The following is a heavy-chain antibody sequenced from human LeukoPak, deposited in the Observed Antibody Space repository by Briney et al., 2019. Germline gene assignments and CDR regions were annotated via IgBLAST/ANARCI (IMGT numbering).Heavy chain of an antibody. CDR2: INPNSGGT. D-gene: IGHD1-1*01. CDR1: GYTFTGCY. V-gene: IGHV1-2*02. CDR3: AREVVHQYYFDY. Sequence: ASVKVSCKASGYTFTGCYMHWVRQAPGQGLEWMGWINPNSGGTNYAQKFQGRVTMTRDTSTSTVYMELSSLRSEDSAVYYCAREVVHQYYFDYWGQGTLVTVSS. J-gene: IGHJ4*02.